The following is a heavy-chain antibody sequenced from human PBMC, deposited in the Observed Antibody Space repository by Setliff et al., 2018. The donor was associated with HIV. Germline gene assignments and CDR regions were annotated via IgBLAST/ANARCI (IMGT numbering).Heavy chain of an antibody. D-gene: IGHD2-15*01. J-gene: IGHJ5*02. CDR1: GYSFINHA. CDR2: INVGSGKT. Sequence: ASVKVSCKASGYSFINHAMHWVRQAPGQRLEWMGLINVGSGKTQYSQEFQGRVTITRDTSATTAYMELSSLTSEDTAVYYCARDGCSGQRCYLFNWFDPWGQGTLVTVS. V-gene: IGHV1-3*01. CDR3: ARDGCSGQRCYLFNWFDP.